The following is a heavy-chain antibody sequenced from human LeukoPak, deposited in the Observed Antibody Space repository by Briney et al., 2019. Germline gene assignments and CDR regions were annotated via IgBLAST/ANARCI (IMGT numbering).Heavy chain of an antibody. CDR3: ARDTDCSSTSCYETDFWFDP. Sequence: ASVRVSCKASGYIFAASLLHWVRQAPGQPLEWMGWINLHSGVTKYAQKFQGRVTMTRDTSISTAYMELSRLRSDDTAVYYCARDTDCSSTSCYETDFWFDPWGQGTLVTVSS. J-gene: IGHJ5*02. CDR1: GYIFAASL. D-gene: IGHD2-2*01. CDR2: INLHSGVT. V-gene: IGHV1-2*02.